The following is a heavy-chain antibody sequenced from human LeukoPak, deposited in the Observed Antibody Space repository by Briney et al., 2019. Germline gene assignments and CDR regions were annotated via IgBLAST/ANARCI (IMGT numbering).Heavy chain of an antibody. V-gene: IGHV3-74*01. CDR1: GFTFISYW. Sequence: GGSLRLSCAVSGFTFISYWMHWVRQAPGKGLVWVSRINGYGSSTDFADSVKGRFTISRDNAKNTLYLQMNSLRAEDTAVYYCAKGPYSSGWYKGGQYYFDYWGQGTLVTVSS. CDR3: AKGPYSSGWYKGGQYYFDY. CDR2: INGYGSST. D-gene: IGHD6-19*01. J-gene: IGHJ4*02.